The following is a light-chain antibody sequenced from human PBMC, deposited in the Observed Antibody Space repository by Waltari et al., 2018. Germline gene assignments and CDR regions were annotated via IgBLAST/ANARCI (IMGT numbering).Light chain of an antibody. Sequence: SSELTQDPAVSVALGQTVRITCQGDSLRSYHASWYQQKPGQAPVRVIYGKNNRPSGIPDRFSGSSSGNTASLTITGAQAEDEADYYCNSRDSSGNLVVFGGGTKLTVL. CDR2: GKN. V-gene: IGLV3-19*01. J-gene: IGLJ2*01. CDR1: SLRSYH. CDR3: NSRDSSGNLVV.